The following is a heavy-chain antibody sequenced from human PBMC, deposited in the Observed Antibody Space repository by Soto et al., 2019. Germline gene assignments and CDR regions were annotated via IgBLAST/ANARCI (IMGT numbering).Heavy chain of an antibody. CDR3: AKDFRTTVVTHDDAFDI. J-gene: IGHJ3*02. CDR1: GFTFSSYG. V-gene: IGHV3-30*18. D-gene: IGHD4-17*01. Sequence: PGGSLRLSCAASGFTFSSYGMHWVRQAPGKGLEWVAVISYDGSNKYYADSVKGRFTISRDNSKNTLYLQMNSLRAEDTAVYYCAKDFRTTVVTHDDAFDIWGQGTMVTVSS. CDR2: ISYDGSNK.